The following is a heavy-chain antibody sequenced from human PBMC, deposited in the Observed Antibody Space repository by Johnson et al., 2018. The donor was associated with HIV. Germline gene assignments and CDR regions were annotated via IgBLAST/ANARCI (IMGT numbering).Heavy chain of an antibody. CDR2: ISWNSGSI. D-gene: IGHD1-26*01. J-gene: IGHJ3*02. CDR1: GFTFDDYA. V-gene: IGHV3-9*01. Sequence: VQLVESGGGLVQPGRSLRLSCAASGFTFDDYAMHWVRQAPGKGLEWVSGISWNSGSIAYADSVKGRFTISRDKDKNSLYLQMNSLRAEDTALYYCTSDRRGSSGAFDIWGQGTMVTVSS. CDR3: TSDRRGSSGAFDI.